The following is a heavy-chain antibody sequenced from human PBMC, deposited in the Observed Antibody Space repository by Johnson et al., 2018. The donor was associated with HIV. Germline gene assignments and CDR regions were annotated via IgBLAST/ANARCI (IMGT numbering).Heavy chain of an antibody. J-gene: IGHJ3*02. Sequence: VQLVESGGGVVRPGGSLRLSCAASGFTFDDYGMSWVRQAPGKGLEWVSGINWNGGSTGYADSVKGRFTISRDNAKNSLYLQMNSLRAEDTALYYCSRGGYSSGWYRINNAFDIWGQGKMVTVSS. CDR1: GFTFDDYG. V-gene: IGHV3-20*04. CDR2: INWNGGST. D-gene: IGHD6-19*01. CDR3: SRGGYSSGWYRINNAFDI.